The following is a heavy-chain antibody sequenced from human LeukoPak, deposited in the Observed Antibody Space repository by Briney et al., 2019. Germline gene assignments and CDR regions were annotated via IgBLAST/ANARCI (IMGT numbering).Heavy chain of an antibody. CDR3: AREEVPHGFDI. V-gene: IGHV4-59*01. CDR1: GGSISTYY. CDR2: IYYSGST. J-gene: IGHJ3*02. Sequence: PSETLSPTCTVSGGSISTYYWSWIRQPPGKGLEYIGYIYYSGSTNYNPSLKSRVTMSLDTSKSQFSLKLSSVTAADTAVYYCAREEVPHGFDIWGQGTMVTVSS.